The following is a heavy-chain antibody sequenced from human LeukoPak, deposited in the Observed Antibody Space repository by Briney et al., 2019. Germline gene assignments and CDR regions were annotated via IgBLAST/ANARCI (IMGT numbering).Heavy chain of an antibody. CDR1: GGSISNYY. J-gene: IGHJ4*02. D-gene: IGHD3-10*01. CDR3: ARFPHMVRGVYYFDY. CDR2: IYYSGST. Sequence: PSETLSLTCTVSGGSISNYYWSWIRQPPGKGLEWIGYIYYSGSTNYNPSLKSRVTISVDTSKNQFSLKLRSVTAADTAVYYCARFPHMVRGVYYFDYWGQGTLVTVSS. V-gene: IGHV4-59*01.